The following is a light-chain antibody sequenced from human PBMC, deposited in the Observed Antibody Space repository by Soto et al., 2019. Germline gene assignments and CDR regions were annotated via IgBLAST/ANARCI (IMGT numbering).Light chain of an antibody. CDR3: QQSENGPLT. J-gene: IGKJ4*01. CDR1: QDINKY. Sequence: DIPMTQSPSSLSASVGDRITITCQASQDINKYLNWYQQKLGKAPKLLIYDASNLQRGVPSRFSGSGSCTHFSLSISSLQPEDIATYYCQQSENGPLTFGGGTKVEIK. CDR2: DAS. V-gene: IGKV1-33*01.